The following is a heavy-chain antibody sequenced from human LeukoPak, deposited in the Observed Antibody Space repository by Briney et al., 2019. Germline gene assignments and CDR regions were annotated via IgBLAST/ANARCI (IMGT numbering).Heavy chain of an antibody. V-gene: IGHV3-9*01. Sequence: GGSLRLSCAASGFTFDDYAMPWVRQAPGKGLEWVSGISWNSGSIGYADSVKGRFTISRDNAKNPLYLQMNSLRAEDTAVYYCARDIDAFDIWGQGTMVTVSS. CDR2: ISWNSGSI. CDR1: GFTFDDYA. J-gene: IGHJ3*02. CDR3: ARDIDAFDI.